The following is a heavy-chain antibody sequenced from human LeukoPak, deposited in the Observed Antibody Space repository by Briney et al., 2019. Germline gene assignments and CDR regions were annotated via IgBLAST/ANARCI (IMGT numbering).Heavy chain of an antibody. CDR3: AREGRGAAAGMDY. J-gene: IGHJ4*02. V-gene: IGHV4-59*01. Sequence: PSETLSLTCTVSGGSISSYYWSWIRQPPGKGLEWIGYIYYSGSTNYNPSHKSRVTISVDTSKNQFSLNLSSVTAADTAVYYCAREGRGAAAGMDYWGQGTLVTVSS. CDR2: IYYSGST. D-gene: IGHD6-13*01. CDR1: GGSISSYY.